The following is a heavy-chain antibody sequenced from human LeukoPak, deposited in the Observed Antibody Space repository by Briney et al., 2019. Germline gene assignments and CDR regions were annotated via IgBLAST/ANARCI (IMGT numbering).Heavy chain of an antibody. CDR3: AREYQLLYRAYYYGMDV. V-gene: IGHV4-39*02. CDR2: IYYSGST. CDR1: GGSISSSSYY. D-gene: IGHD2-2*02. J-gene: IGHJ6*02. Sequence: SETPSLTCTVSGGSISSSSYYWGWIRQPPGKGLEWIGSIYYSGSTYYNPSLKSRVTISVDTSKNQFSLKLSSVTAADTAVYYCAREYQLLYRAYYYGMDVWGQGTTVTVSS.